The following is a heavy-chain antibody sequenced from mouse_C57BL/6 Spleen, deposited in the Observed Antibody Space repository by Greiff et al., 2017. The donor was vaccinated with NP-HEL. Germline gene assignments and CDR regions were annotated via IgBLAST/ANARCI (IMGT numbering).Heavy chain of an antibody. CDR1: GYTFTSYW. CDR2: IYPGSGST. Sequence: QVQLQQPGAELVKPGASVKMSCKASGYTFTSYWITWVKQRPGQGLEWIGDIYPGSGSTNYNEKFKSKATLTVDTSSSTAYMQLSSLTSEDSAVYYCARNSIRVVGDAMDYWGQGTSVTVSS. D-gene: IGHD1-1*01. CDR3: ARNSIRVVGDAMDY. J-gene: IGHJ4*01. V-gene: IGHV1-55*01.